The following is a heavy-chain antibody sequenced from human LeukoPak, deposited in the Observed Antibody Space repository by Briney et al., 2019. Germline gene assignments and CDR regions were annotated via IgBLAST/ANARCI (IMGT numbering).Heavy chain of an antibody. CDR3: ARGLQLLVLFDY. CDR2: INHSGST. J-gene: IGHJ4*02. D-gene: IGHD2-2*01. V-gene: IGHV4-34*01. Sequence: SETLSLTCAVYGGSFSGYYWSWIRQPPGKGLEWIGEINHSGSTNYNPSLKSRVTISVDTSKNQFSLKLSSVTAADTAVYYCARGLQLLVLFDYWGQGTLVTVSS. CDR1: GGSFSGYY.